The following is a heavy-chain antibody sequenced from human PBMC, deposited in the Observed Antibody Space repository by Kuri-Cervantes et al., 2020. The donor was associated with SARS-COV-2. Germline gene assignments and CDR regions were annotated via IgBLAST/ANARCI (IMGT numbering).Heavy chain of an antibody. V-gene: IGHV3-7*01. CDR2: IKQDGSER. Sequence: GGSLRLSCAASGFTFSSYWMSWVRQAPGKGLEWVANIKQDGSERYYVDSVKGRFTISRDNAKNSLYLQMNSLRAEDMAVYYCARERGSSWYSSKAFDIWGQGTMVTVSS. CDR3: ARERGSSWYSSKAFDI. D-gene: IGHD6-13*01. CDR1: GFTFSSYW. J-gene: IGHJ3*02.